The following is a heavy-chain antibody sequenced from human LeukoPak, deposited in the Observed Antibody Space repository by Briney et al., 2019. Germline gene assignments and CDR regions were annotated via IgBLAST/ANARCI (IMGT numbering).Heavy chain of an antibody. CDR1: GFTFSSYA. V-gene: IGHV3-30*07. J-gene: IGHJ6*02. D-gene: IGHD4-23*01. CDR3: AKLPTTVLTPPYYYGMDV. Sequence: GGSLRLSCAASGFTFSSYAMHWVRQAPGKGLEWVAVISYDGSNKYYADSVKGRFTISRDNSKNTLYLQMNTLRVDDTAVYYCAKLPTTVLTPPYYYGMDVWGQGTTVTVSS. CDR2: ISYDGSNK.